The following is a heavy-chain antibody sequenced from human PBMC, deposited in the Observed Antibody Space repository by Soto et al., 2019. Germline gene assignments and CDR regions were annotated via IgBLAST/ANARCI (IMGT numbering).Heavy chain of an antibody. CDR1: GGSISSSSYY. J-gene: IGHJ6*02. D-gene: IGHD6-6*01. CDR3: ARRAVSIAARYYYYGMDV. CDR2: IYYSGST. Sequence: SETLSLTCTVSGGSISSSSYYWGWIRQSPGKGLEWIGSIYYSGSTYYNPSLKSRVTISVDTSKNQFSLKLSSVTAADTAVYYCARRAVSIAARYYYYGMDVWGQGTTVTV. V-gene: IGHV4-39*01.